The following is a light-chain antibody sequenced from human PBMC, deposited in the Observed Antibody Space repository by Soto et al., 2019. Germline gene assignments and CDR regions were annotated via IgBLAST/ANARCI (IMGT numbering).Light chain of an antibody. CDR2: RAS. J-gene: IGKJ5*01. CDR1: QSISDW. CDR3: QQRSNWIT. Sequence: DIQMTQSPSTLSASVGDRVTITCRASQSISDWLAWYQQKPGKAPKLLIYRASSLESGVPSRFSGGGSGTEFTLTISSLQPDDFAVYYCQQRSNWITFGQGTRLDIK. V-gene: IGKV1-5*03.